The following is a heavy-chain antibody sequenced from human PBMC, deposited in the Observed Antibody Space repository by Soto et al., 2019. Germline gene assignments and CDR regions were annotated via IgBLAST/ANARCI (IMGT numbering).Heavy chain of an antibody. J-gene: IGHJ4*02. CDR2: ISGSDDST. D-gene: IGHD6-6*01. CDR3: AKRRSSSTFDY. Sequence: EVQLLESGGGLGQPGESLRLSCAASGFTFSSYAMSWVREAPGKGLEWVSVISGSDDSTYYADSVKGRFTISRDNSKNTLNLQMNSLRAEDTAVYHCAKRRSSSTFDYWGQGTLVTVSS. V-gene: IGHV3-23*01. CDR1: GFTFSSYA.